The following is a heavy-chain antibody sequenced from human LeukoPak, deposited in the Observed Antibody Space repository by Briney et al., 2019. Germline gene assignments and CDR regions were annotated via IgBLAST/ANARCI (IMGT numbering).Heavy chain of an antibody. D-gene: IGHD1-14*01. J-gene: IGHJ6*02. CDR2: ISGSGGST. Sequence: PGGSLRLSCAASGFTFSSYAMSWVRQAPGMGLEWVSAISGSGGSTYYADPVKGRFAISRDNSKNTLYLQMSSLRAEDTAVYYCAKDLRNKKPPRYYYYYGMDVWGQGTTVTISS. V-gene: IGHV3-23*01. CDR3: AKDLRNKKPPRYYYYYGMDV. CDR1: GFTFSSYA.